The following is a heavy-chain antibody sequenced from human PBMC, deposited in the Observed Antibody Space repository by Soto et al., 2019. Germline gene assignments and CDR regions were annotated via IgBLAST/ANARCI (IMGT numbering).Heavy chain of an antibody. J-gene: IGHJ4*02. CDR2: IYYSGST. CDR1: GGSISSSSYY. Sequence: SETLSLTCTVSGGSISSSSYYWGWIRQPPGKGLEWIGSIYYSGSTYYNPSLKSRVTISVDTSKNQFSLKLSSVTAADTAVYYCARKGYCGGDCYTYFDYWGQGTLVTVSS. CDR3: ARKGYCGGDCYTYFDY. V-gene: IGHV4-39*01. D-gene: IGHD2-21*01.